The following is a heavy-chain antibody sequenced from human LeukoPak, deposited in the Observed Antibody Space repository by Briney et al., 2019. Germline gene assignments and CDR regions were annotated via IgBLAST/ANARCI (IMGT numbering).Heavy chain of an antibody. D-gene: IGHD2-2*01. CDR2: ISSSGSTI. CDR3: ARDAEYQLLYDAFDM. J-gene: IGHJ3*02. V-gene: IGHV3-48*03. Sequence: GGSLRLSCAAPGFTFSNYEMNWVRQAPGKGLEWVSYISSSGSTIYYADSVKGRFTISRDNPKNLLYLQMNSLRAEDTAVYYCARDAEYQLLYDAFDMWGQGTMVTVSS. CDR1: GFTFSNYE.